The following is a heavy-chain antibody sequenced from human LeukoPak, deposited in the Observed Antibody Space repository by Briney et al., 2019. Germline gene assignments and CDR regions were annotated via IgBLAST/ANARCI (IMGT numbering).Heavy chain of an antibody. D-gene: IGHD2-2*01. Sequence: PSETLSLTCTVSGGSVSSGSYYWSWIRQPPGKGPEWIGYIYYSGSTNYNPSLKSRVTISVDTSKNQFSLKLSSVTAADTAVYYCARDGIVVVPAATRYYGMDVWGQGTTVTVSS. CDR2: IYYSGST. CDR3: ARDGIVVVPAATRYYGMDV. CDR1: GGSVSSGSYY. V-gene: IGHV4-61*01. J-gene: IGHJ6*02.